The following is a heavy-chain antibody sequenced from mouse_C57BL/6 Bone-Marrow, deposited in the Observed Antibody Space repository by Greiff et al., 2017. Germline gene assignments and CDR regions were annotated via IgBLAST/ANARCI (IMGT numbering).Heavy chain of an antibody. CDR2: ISNGGGST. V-gene: IGHV5-12*01. CDR3: ARHGTSGVAVDY. D-gene: IGHD1-1*02. J-gene: IGHJ4*01. CDR1: GFTFSDYY. Sequence: DVHLVESGGGLVQPGGSLKLSCAASGFTFSDYYMYWVRQTPEKRLEWVAYISNGGGSTYYPDTVKGRFTISRDNAKNTLYLQMSLLKSEDTAMYYCARHGTSGVAVDYWGPGTSVTVSS.